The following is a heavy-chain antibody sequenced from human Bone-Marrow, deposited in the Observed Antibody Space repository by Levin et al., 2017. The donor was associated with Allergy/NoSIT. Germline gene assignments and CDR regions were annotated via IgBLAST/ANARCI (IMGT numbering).Heavy chain of an antibody. CDR1: GFTFGNXS. Sequence: GGSLRLSCAGSGFTFGNXSMXXXXXXXXKGLEWVSSISWNSGTKGYADSVKGRFTISRDNAKNSLYLQVKSLRHEDTALYYCVREGGAVFDSWGQGTLVTVSS. D-gene: IGHD6-19*01. V-gene: IGHV3-9*01. J-gene: IGHJ4*02. CDR3: VREGGAVFDS. CDR2: ISWNSGTK.